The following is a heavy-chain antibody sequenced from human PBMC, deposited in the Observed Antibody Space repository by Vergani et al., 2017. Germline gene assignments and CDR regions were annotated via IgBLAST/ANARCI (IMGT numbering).Heavy chain of an antibody. J-gene: IGHJ4*02. Sequence: QVQVVQSGAEVKKSGASAKVSCKTSGYTFSNYYMHWVRQAPGQGLEWMGIINPSGGHTNYAQKFQGRVTMTRDTSTSTVYMELSSLRSEDTAIYYCARGDYGILTGYRYWGQGTLVTVS. V-gene: IGHV1-46*03. D-gene: IGHD3-9*01. CDR3: ARGDYGILTGYRY. CDR1: GYTFSNYY. CDR2: INPSGGHT.